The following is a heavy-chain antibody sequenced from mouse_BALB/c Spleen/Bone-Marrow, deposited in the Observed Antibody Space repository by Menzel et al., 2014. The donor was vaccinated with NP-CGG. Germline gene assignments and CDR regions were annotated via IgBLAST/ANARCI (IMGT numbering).Heavy chain of an antibody. V-gene: IGHV4-1*02. CDR3: GRLGYYGCFAY. CDR1: GFDFSGFW. J-gene: IGHJ3*01. Sequence: EVMLVGSGGGPVQPGGSLKLSCAASGFDFSGFWMGWVRQAPGKGPEWIGEINPDSSTINYTPSLKDRFIISRDNAKNTLYLRMSKVRSEDTALYYCGRLGYYGCFAYWGRGTLVTVSA. CDR2: INPDSSTI. D-gene: IGHD2-3*01.